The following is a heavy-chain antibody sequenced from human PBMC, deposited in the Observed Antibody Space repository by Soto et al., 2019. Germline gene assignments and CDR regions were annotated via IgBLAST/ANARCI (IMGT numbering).Heavy chain of an antibody. Sequence: ASVNVCCRSAGGTFISYAISWVRQAPGQGLEVMGGIIPIFGTANYAQKFQGRVTITADESTSTAYMELSSLRSEDTAVYYCARDKAYGDYGGDYYYYGMDVWGQGTTVPSP. CDR3: ARDKAYGDYGGDYYYYGMDV. CDR2: IIPIFGTA. J-gene: IGHJ6*02. CDR1: GGTFISYA. V-gene: IGHV1-69*13. D-gene: IGHD4-17*01.